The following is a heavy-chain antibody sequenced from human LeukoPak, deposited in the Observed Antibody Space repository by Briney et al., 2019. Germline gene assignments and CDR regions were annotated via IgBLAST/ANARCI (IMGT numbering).Heavy chain of an antibody. CDR3: ARGGASELYYFDY. J-gene: IGHJ4*02. Sequence: PGGSLRLSCAASGFTVSNKYMSWVRQAPGKGLECVSVIYDGGNTYYADSVKGLFTISRDNSKNTLYLQVNSLRAEDTAVYYCARGGASELYYFDYWGQGTLVTVSS. CDR2: IYDGGNT. D-gene: IGHD2-15*01. CDR1: GFTVSNKY. V-gene: IGHV3-53*01.